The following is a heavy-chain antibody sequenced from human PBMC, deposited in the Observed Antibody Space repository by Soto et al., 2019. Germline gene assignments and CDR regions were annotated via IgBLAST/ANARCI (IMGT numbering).Heavy chain of an antibody. CDR3: AREGRSRSIAAAGFDY. CDR2: IYHSGST. Sequence: PSETLSLTCAVSGGSISSSNWWSWVRQPPGKGLEWIGEIYHSGSTNYNPSLKSRVTISVDKSKNQFSLKLSSVTAADTAVYYCAREGRSRSIAAAGFDYWGQGTLVTVSS. D-gene: IGHD6-25*01. V-gene: IGHV4-4*02. J-gene: IGHJ4*02. CDR1: GGSISSSNW.